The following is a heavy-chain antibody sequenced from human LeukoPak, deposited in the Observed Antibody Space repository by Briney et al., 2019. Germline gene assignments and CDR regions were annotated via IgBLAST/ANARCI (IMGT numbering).Heavy chain of an antibody. V-gene: IGHV1-18*01. CDR1: GYTFTSYG. J-gene: IGHJ6*03. Sequence: ASVKVSCKASGYTFTSYGISWVRQAPGQGLEWMGWISACNGNTNYAQKLQGRVTMTTDTSTSTAYMELRSLRSDDTAVYYCARVVANYYYYYMDVWGKGTTVTVSS. CDR2: ISACNGNT. D-gene: IGHD2-15*01. CDR3: ARVVANYYYYYMDV.